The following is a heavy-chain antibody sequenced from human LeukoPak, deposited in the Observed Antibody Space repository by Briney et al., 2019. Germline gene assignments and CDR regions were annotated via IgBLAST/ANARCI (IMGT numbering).Heavy chain of an antibody. CDR2: INHSGST. J-gene: IGHJ4*02. CDR1: GGSFSGYY. CDR3: ARGSSFRPLSVVSMRGSYSLDY. Sequence: SETLSLTCAVYGGSFSGYYWSWIRQPPGKGLEWNGEINHSGSTNYNPSLKSRVTISVDTSKNQFSLKLSSVTAADTAVYYCARGSSFRPLSVVSMRGSYSLDYWGQGTLVTVSS. V-gene: IGHV4-34*01. D-gene: IGHD1-26*01.